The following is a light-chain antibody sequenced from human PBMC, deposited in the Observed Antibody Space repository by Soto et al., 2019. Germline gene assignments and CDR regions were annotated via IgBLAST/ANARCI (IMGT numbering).Light chain of an antibody. CDR1: QSLSAN. CDR3: QQYNKWPRT. J-gene: IGKJ1*01. CDR2: CAS. Sequence: ERVMTQSPATLSVSPGERATLSCRASQSLSANLAWHQQKPGRAPRLLIYCASTRATGIPARFSGGGSGTEFTLTISSLQSEDFAVYYCQQYNKWPRTFGQGTKVDIK. V-gene: IGKV3-15*01.